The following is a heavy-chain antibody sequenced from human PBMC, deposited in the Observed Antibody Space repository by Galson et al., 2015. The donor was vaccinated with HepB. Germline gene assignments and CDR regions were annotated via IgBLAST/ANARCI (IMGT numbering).Heavy chain of an antibody. CDR2: ISYDGSNK. V-gene: IGHV3-30-3*01. D-gene: IGHD4/OR15-4a*01. CDR3: ARGQGASFDY. CDR1: GFTFSNAW. J-gene: IGHJ4*02. Sequence: SLRLSCAASGFTFSNAWMSWVRQAPGKGLEWVAGISYDGSNKYYADSMKGRFSISRDNSKNTLSLQMNILRPEDTAIYYCARGQGASFDYWGQGTLVTVSS.